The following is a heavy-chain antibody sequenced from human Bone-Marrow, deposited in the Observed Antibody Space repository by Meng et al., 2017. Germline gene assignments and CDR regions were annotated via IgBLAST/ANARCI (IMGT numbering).Heavy chain of an antibody. CDR2: ISSSSSYI. Sequence: GESLKISCAASGFTFDDYAMHWVRQAPGKGLEWVSSISSSSSYIYYADSVKGRFTISRDNAKNSLYLQMNSLRAEDTAVYYCARDQGSYYDRYYGMDVWGQGTTVTVSS. J-gene: IGHJ6*02. D-gene: IGHD3-10*01. CDR3: ARDQGSYYDRYYGMDV. V-gene: IGHV3-21*01. CDR1: GFTFDDYA.